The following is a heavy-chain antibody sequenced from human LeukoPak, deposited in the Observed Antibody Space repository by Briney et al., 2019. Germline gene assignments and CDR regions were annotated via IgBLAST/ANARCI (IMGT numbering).Heavy chain of an antibody. J-gene: IGHJ6*03. Sequence: GGSLRLSCAASGFTFSFYEMNWVRQAPGKGLEWVSYISSGGSTIYYADSVKGRFTISRDNAKNSLYLQMNSLRAEDTAVYYCTRDQAYYHYMDVWGKGTTVTVSS. CDR2: ISSGGSTI. CDR3: TRDQAYYHYMDV. CDR1: GFTFSFYE. V-gene: IGHV3-48*03.